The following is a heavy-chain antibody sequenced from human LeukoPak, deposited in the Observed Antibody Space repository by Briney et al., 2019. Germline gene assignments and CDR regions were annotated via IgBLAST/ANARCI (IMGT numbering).Heavy chain of an antibody. J-gene: IGHJ4*02. CDR3: AKDRMFWEY. CDR2: ISDSGGRT. Sequence: GGSLRLSCAASGFTFSSSAMSWVRQAPGKGLEWVSAISDSGGRTYYADSVKGRFTISRDNSKNTLYLQMNSLRAEDTALYYCAKDRMFWEYWGQATLATVPP. CDR1: GFTFSSSA. V-gene: IGHV3-23*01. D-gene: IGHD3-10*02.